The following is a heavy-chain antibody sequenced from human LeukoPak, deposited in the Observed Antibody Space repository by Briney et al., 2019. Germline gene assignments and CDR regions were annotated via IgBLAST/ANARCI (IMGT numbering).Heavy chain of an antibody. J-gene: IGHJ5*02. CDR2: IYYSGST. Sequence: PSQTLSLTCTVSGGSISSGGYYWSWIRQHPGKGLEWIGYIYYSGSTYYNPSLKSRVTISVDTSKNQFSLKLSSVTAADTAVYYCARDQEGRGGFDPWGQGTLVIVSS. D-gene: IGHD3-16*01. V-gene: IGHV4-31*03. CDR3: ARDQEGRGGFDP. CDR1: GGSISSGGYY.